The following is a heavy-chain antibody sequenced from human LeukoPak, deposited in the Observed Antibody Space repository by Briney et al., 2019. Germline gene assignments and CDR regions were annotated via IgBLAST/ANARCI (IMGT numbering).Heavy chain of an antibody. V-gene: IGHV3-23*01. Sequence: PGGSLRLSCAASGLTFNNYAMSWVRQAPGKGLEWVSAMSSSSGNTYYADSVKGRFTISRDNSRDTLYLQMNSLRAEDTAVYYCAKGRTSCGGDCYSSYRLFDYWGRGTLVTVSS. CDR1: GLTFNNYA. CDR2: MSSSSGNT. D-gene: IGHD2-21*02. CDR3: AKGRTSCGGDCYSSYRLFDY. J-gene: IGHJ4*02.